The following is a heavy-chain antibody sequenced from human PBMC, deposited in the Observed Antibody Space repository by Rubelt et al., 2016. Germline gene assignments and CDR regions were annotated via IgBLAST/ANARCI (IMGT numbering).Heavy chain of an antibody. CDR3: ARVSGYDPFYYYGMEV. J-gene: IGHJ6*02. V-gene: IGHV1-18*01. D-gene: IGHD5-12*01. Sequence: WVRQAPGQGLEWMGWISAYNGNTNYAQKLQGRVTMTTDTSTSTAYMELRSMRSDDTAVYYCARVSGYDPFYYYGMEVWGQGTTVTVSS. CDR2: ISAYNGNT.